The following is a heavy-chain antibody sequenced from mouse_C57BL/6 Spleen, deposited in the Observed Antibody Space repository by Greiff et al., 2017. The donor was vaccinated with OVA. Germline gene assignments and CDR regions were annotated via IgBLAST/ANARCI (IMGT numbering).Heavy chain of an antibody. CDR1: GYAFSSSW. D-gene: IGHD1-1*01. Sequence: VKLQESGPELVKPGASVKISCKASGYAFSSSWMNWVKQRPGKGLEWIGRIYPGDGDTNYNGKFKGKATLTADKSSSTAYMQLSSLTSEDSAVYFCAGYYGNLDYWGQGTTLTVSS. V-gene: IGHV1-82*01. J-gene: IGHJ2*01. CDR3: AGYYGNLDY. CDR2: IYPGDGDT.